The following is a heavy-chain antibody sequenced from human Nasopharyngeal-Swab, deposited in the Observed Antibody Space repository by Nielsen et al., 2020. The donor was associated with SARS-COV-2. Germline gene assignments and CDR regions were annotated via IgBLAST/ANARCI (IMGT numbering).Heavy chain of an antibody. Sequence: GESLKISCAASGFTFSSYWMSWVRQAPGKGLEWVANIKQDGSEKYYVDSVKGRFTISRDNAKNSLYLQMNSLRAEDTAVYYCARVRGQQWLVSNYYGMDVWGQGTTVTVSS. CDR1: GFTFSSYW. CDR2: IKQDGSEK. CDR3: ARVRGQQWLVSNYYGMDV. J-gene: IGHJ6*02. V-gene: IGHV3-7*01. D-gene: IGHD6-19*01.